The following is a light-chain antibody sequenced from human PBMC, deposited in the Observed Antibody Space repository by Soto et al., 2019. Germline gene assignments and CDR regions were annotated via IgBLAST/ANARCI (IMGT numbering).Light chain of an antibody. CDR2: TNN. J-gene: IGLJ1*01. CDR3: ASWDDSLNGYV. CDR1: SSNIGSDT. V-gene: IGLV1-44*01. Sequence: QSVLTQPPSASGTPGQRVTISCSGGSSNIGSDTVNWYQHLPGTAPKLLIYTNNQRPSGVPDRFSGSKSGTSASLTISGLQSEDEAEYYCASWDDSLNGYVFGTGTKLNVL.